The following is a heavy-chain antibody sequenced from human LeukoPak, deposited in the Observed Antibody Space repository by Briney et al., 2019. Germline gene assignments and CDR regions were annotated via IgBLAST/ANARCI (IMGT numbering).Heavy chain of an antibody. J-gene: IGHJ1*01. Sequence: GGSLRLSCATSGFTFSRHWMSWFRQAPGKGLEGVANINQDGSGKYYVDSVKGRFTISRDNAKNSLYLQMNSLRSEDTAIYYCAEGTTGWGQGTLVTVSS. D-gene: IGHD1-1*01. CDR1: GFTFSRHW. CDR3: AEGTTG. V-gene: IGHV3-7*01. CDR2: INQDGSGK.